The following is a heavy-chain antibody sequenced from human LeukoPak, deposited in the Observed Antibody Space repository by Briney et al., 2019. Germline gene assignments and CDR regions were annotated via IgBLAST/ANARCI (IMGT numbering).Heavy chain of an antibody. CDR2: IYYSGST. D-gene: IGHD6-13*01. CDR3: AREPPYSSSAFDI. J-gene: IGHJ3*02. CDR1: GGSISSYY. V-gene: IGHV4-59*01. Sequence: SETLSLTCTVSGGSISSYYRSWIRQPPGKGLEWIGYIYYSGSTNYNPSLKSRVTISVDTSKNQFSLKLSSVTAADTAVYYCAREPPYSSSAFDIWGQGTMVTVSS.